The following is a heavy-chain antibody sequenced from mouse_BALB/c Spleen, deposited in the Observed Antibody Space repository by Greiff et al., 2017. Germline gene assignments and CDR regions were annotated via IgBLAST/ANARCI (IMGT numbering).Heavy chain of an antibody. CDR3: ARRGGNYLYYFDY. D-gene: IGHD2-1*01. V-gene: IGHV14-1*02. Sequence: EVQLQQSGAELVRPGALVKLSCKASGFNIKDYYMHWVKQRPEQGLEWIGWIDPENGNTIYDPKFQGKASITADTSSNTAYLQLSSLTSEDTAVYYCARRGGNYLYYFDYWGQGTTLTVSS. CDR1: GFNIKDYY. CDR2: IDPENGNT. J-gene: IGHJ2*01.